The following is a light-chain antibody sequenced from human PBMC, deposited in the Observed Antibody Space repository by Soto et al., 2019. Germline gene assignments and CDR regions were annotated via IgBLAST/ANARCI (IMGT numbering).Light chain of an antibody. J-gene: IGLJ1*01. Sequence: QSVLTQPPSASGSPGQSVTISCTGTKNDIGVYDFVSWYQHHPGKAPRLIIYEVVQRPSGVRDRFSGSKSGNTASLTVSGLQAADEADYFCTSYAGSNTYVFGSGTKVTVL. V-gene: IGLV2-8*01. CDR2: EVV. CDR1: KNDIGVYDF. CDR3: TSYAGSNTYV.